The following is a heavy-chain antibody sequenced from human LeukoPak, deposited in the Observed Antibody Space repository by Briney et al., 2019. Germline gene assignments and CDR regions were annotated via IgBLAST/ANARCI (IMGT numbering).Heavy chain of an antibody. J-gene: IGHJ5*02. CDR3: ARASIRRIQLWSPKFDP. CDR2: INHSGST. Sequence: GSLRLSCAASGFTFSSYGMSWIRQPPGKGLEWVGEINHSGSTNYNPALKSRVTISVDTSKNQFSLKLSSGTAEDTAVYYCARASIRRIQLWSPKFDPWGQGTLVTVSS. V-gene: IGHV4-34*01. D-gene: IGHD5-18*01. CDR1: GFTFSSYG.